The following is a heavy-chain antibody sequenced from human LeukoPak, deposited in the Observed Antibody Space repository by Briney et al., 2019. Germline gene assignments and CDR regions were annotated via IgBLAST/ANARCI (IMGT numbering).Heavy chain of an antibody. CDR3: ARGRRGNYYYYYGMDV. CDR2: INHSGST. Sequence: SETLSLTCAVYGGSFSGYYWSWIRQPPGKGLEWIGEINHSGSTNYNPSLKSRVTISVDTSKNQFSLKLSSVTAADTAVYYCARGRRGNYYYYYGMDVWGQGTTVTVSS. V-gene: IGHV4-34*01. J-gene: IGHJ6*02. CDR1: GGSFSGYY.